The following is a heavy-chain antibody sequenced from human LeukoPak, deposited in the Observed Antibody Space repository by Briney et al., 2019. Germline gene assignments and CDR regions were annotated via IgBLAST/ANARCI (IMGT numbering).Heavy chain of an antibody. CDR2: ISSSSSYI. Sequence: GGSLRLSCAASGFTFSSYSMNWVRQAPGKGVEGVSSISSSSSYIYYADSVKGRFTISRDNAKNSLYLQMNSLRAEDTAVYYCASAWGDWFDPWGPGTLVTVSS. J-gene: IGHJ5*02. CDR1: GFTFSSYS. V-gene: IGHV3-21*01. CDR3: ASAWGDWFDP. D-gene: IGHD3-16*01.